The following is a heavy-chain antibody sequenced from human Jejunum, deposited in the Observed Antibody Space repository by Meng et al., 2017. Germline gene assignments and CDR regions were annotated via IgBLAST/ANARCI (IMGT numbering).Heavy chain of an antibody. CDR1: GDSISNFY. V-gene: IGHV4-59*01. Sequence: GSLRLSCTVSGDSISNFYWTWIRQPPGKGLEWIGFYNSGSTKYNPSLKSRVTISVDTSRNQFSLKVISVTSADTAVYYCARGGVFGVVGLFGSLDPWGQGNLVTGAS. CDR2: YNSGST. J-gene: IGHJ5*02. D-gene: IGHD3-3*01. CDR3: ARGGVFGVVGLFGSLDP.